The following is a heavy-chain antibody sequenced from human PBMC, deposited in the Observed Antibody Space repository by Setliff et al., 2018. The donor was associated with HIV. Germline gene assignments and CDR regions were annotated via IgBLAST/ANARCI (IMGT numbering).Heavy chain of an antibody. CDR2: IYHSGST. CDR1: GYSISSGYY. V-gene: IGHV4-38-2*01. D-gene: IGHD1-26*01. J-gene: IGHJ4*02. Sequence: SETLSLTCDVSGYSISSGYYWGWIRQPPGKGLEWIGEIYHSGSTNYNPSLKSRVTISVDKSKNQFSLKLSSVTAADTAVYYCARGAASGSYFYWGQGTLVTVSS. CDR3: ARGAASGSYFY.